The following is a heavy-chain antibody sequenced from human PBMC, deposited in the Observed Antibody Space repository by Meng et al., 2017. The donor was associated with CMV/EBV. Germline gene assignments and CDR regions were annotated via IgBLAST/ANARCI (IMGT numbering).Heavy chain of an antibody. V-gene: IGHV1-2*02. CDR2: INANSGGT. J-gene: IGHJ5*02. Sequence: ASVKVSCKAFAYTFTGYYLHWVRQAPGQGLEWMGWINANSGGTNYAQKFQGRVTMTRDTAIGTAYMSLSRLRSDDTADYYCARGSYYYDSSGPFDPWGQGTLVTVSS. D-gene: IGHD3-22*01. CDR1: AYTFTGYY. CDR3: ARGSYYYDSSGPFDP.